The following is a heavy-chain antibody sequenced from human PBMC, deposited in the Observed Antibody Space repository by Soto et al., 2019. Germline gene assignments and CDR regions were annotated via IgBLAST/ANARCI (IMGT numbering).Heavy chain of an antibody. D-gene: IGHD3-10*01. J-gene: IGHJ6*03. V-gene: IGHV4-39*01. Sequence: SETLSLTCTVSGGSISSSSYYWGWIRQPPGKGLEWIGSIYYSGSTYYNPSLKSRVTISVDTSKNQFSLKLSSVTAADTAVYYCARGFQVRGYYYYYMDVWGKGTTVTVSS. CDR3: ARGFQVRGYYYYYMDV. CDR1: GGSISSSSYY. CDR2: IYYSGST.